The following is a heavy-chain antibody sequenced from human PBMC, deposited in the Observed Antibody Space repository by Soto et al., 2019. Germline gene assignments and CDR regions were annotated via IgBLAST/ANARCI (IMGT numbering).Heavy chain of an antibody. V-gene: IGHV3-9*01. CDR3: ARDTGPNGYNYYYFGMDV. J-gene: IGHJ6*02. Sequence: EVQLVESGGGLVEPGKSLRLSCVVSGFTYEDFAMHWVRQAPGKGLEWVSGISWNSASTGYADSVTGRFTISRDNAKNSLYLQMNSLRAEDTAVYYCARDTGPNGYNYYYFGMDVWGQGTTVTVSS. D-gene: IGHD5-18*01. CDR2: ISWNSAST. CDR1: GFTYEDFA.